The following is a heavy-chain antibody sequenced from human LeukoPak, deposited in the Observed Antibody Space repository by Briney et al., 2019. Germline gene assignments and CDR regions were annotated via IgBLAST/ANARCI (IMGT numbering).Heavy chain of an antibody. CDR1: GFTFSSYG. J-gene: IGHJ4*02. CDR3: AKKYSSSIDY. CDR2: IRYDGSNK. D-gene: IGHD6-6*01. Sequence: PGGSLRLSCAASGFTFSSYGMHWVRQAPGKGLEWAAFIRYDGSNKYYADSVKGRFTISRDNSKNTLYLQMNSLRAEDTAVYYCAKKYSSSIDYWGQGTLVTVSS. V-gene: IGHV3-30*02.